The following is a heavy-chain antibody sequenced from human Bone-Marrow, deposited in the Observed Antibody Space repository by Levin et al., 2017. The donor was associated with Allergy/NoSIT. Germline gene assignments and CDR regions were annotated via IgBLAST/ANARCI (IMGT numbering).Heavy chain of an antibody. CDR3: AKSIEWALWD. D-gene: IGHD1-26*01. Sequence: LTGGSLRLSCGASGFTFSPYSMNWIRQAPGKGLEWIAYINGDSRKIYYADSVKGRFIISRDNAKDSLSLQMNSLRAEDTAVYFCAKSIEWALWDWGQGTLVTVSS. CDR1: GFTFSPYS. V-gene: IGHV3-48*04. CDR2: INGDSRKI. J-gene: IGHJ4*02.